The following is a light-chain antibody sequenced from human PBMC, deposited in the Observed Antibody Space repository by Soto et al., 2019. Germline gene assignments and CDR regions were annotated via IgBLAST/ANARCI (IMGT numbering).Light chain of an antibody. V-gene: IGKV3-20*01. Sequence: ESVLTQSPGTLSLSPGERAALSCRASQSVSSSYLAWYQQKSGQAPRLLIYAASTRATGIPDRFSGSGSGTDFTLTISRLEPEDVAVYFCQLYGSSPPRYTFCQGTKLEIK. CDR2: AAS. J-gene: IGKJ2*01. CDR1: QSVSSSY. CDR3: QLYGSSPPRYT.